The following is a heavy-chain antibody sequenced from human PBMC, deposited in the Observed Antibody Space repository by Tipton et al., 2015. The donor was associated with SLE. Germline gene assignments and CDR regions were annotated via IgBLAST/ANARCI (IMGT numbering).Heavy chain of an antibody. V-gene: IGHV4-39*01. CDR1: GGSVSSYNYY. J-gene: IGHJ6*02. Sequence: TLSLTCTISGGSVSSYNYYWGWIRQPPGKGLDYIGSIHSSGSTYYKPSLRSRVTISVDTSKNQFSLRLSSVTAADTAVYYCASIVGHLTYDGMDVWGQGTTVIVSS. D-gene: IGHD2-15*01. CDR2: IHSSGST. CDR3: ASIVGHLTYDGMDV.